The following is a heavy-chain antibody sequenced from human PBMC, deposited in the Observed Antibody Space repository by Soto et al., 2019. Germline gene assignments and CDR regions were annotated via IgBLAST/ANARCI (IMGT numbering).Heavy chain of an antibody. J-gene: IGHJ4*02. CDR3: ARDLSRGPYFQYYFDY. V-gene: IGHV3-23*01. CDR2: ISGSGDST. Sequence: PGGSLRLSCAVSGFTFSSYAMSWVRQAPGKGLEWVSGISGSGDSTYYGDSVKGRFTITRDNAKNLLYLQMNSLRAEDTAVYYCARDLSRGPYFQYYFDYWGQGTLVTVSS. CDR1: GFTFSSYA. D-gene: IGHD3-9*01.